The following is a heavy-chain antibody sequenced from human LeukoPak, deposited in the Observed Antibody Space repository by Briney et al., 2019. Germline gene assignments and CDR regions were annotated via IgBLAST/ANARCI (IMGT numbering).Heavy chain of an antibody. CDR1: GGSFSGYY. V-gene: IGHV4-59*08. J-gene: IGHJ4*02. Sequence: SETLSLTCAVYGGSFSGYYWSWIRQPPGKGLEWIAYISDIGSINYNPSLKSRVTISLDTSKNQFSLKLSSVTAADTAVYYCARHHPRNTVDFWGQGTLVTVSS. D-gene: IGHD2/OR15-2a*01. CDR2: ISDIGSI. CDR3: ARHHPRNTVDF.